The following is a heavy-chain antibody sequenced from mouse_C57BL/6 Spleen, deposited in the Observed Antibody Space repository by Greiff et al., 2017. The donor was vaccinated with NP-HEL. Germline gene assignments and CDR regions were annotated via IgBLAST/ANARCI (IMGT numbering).Heavy chain of an antibody. CDR3: TRFRWLLRYFDV. J-gene: IGHJ1*03. V-gene: IGHV1-15*01. D-gene: IGHD2-3*01. CDR2: IDPETGGT. Sequence: VQLQESGAELVRPGASVTLSCKASGYTFTDYEMHWVKQTPVHGLEWIGAIDPETGGTAYNQKFKGKAILTADKSSSTAYMELRSLTSEDSAVYYCTRFRWLLRYFDVWGTGTTVTVSS. CDR1: GYTFTDYE.